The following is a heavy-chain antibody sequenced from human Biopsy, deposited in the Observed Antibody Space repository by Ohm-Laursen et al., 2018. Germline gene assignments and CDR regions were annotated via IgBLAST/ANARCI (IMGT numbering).Heavy chain of an antibody. CDR3: ARTPRDSFWSGSYKRGLWFDP. CDR1: GGSIISYY. D-gene: IGHD3-3*01. V-gene: IGHV4-59*07. J-gene: IGHJ5*02. Sequence: SDTLSLTCSVSGGSIISYYWTWIQQPPGKGLEWIGHVYNGGITNYNPSLKSRVTISKDTSKNQFSLQVNSVTAADTAVYYCARTPRDSFWSGSYKRGLWFDPWGQGTLVIVSS. CDR2: VYNGGIT.